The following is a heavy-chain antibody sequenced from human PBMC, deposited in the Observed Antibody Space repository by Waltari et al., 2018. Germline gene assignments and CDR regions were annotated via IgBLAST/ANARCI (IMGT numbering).Heavy chain of an antibody. D-gene: IGHD3-16*02. J-gene: IGHJ4*02. CDR2: LYTSGST. V-gene: IGHV4-61*02. CDR3: ARVQYRTEPSSGLYYFDY. CDR1: GGSISSGSYY. Sequence: QVQLQESGPGLVKPSQTLSLTCTVSGGSISSGSYYWSWIRQPAGKGLEWLGHLYTSGSTNYNPSLKSRVTISVDTSKNQFSLKLSSVTAADTALYFCARVQYRTEPSSGLYYFDYWGQGTLVTVSS.